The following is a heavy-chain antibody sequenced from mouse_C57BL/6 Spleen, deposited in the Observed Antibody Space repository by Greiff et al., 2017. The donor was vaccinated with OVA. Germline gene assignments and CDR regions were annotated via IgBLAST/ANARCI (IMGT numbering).Heavy chain of an antibody. J-gene: IGHJ1*03. D-gene: IGHD1-1*01. CDR2: IYPGDGDT. CDR3: ARSGYGSRGGYWYFDV. CDR1: GYAFSSYW. Sequence: VKLMESGAELVKPGASVKISCKASGYAFSSYWMNWVKQRPGKGLEWIGQIYPGDGDTNYNGKFKGKATLTADKASSTAYMQLSSLTSEDAAVYFGARSGYGSRGGYWYFDVWGTGTTVTVSS. V-gene: IGHV1-80*01.